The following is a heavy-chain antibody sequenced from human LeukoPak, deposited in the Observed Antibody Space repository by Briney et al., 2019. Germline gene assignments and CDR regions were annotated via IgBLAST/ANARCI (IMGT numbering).Heavy chain of an antibody. D-gene: IGHD3-22*01. J-gene: IGHJ4*02. CDR3: ARHMNRYYYDSSGYYPAFDY. V-gene: IGHV4-39*01. CDR1: GGSISSSSHY. Sequence: SETLSLTCTVSGGSISSSSHYWGWIRQPPGKGLEWIGSMYYRGSTYHNPSLKSRVTISVDTSKNQFSLKLSSVTAADTAVYYCARHMNRYYYDSSGYYPAFDYWGQGTLVTVSS. CDR2: MYYRGST.